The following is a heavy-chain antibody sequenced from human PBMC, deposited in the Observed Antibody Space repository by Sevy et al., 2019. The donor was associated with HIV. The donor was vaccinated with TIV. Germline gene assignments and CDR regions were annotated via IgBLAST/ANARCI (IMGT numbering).Heavy chain of an antibody. J-gene: IGHJ4*02. D-gene: IGHD1-26*01. CDR2: IYYNGHI. CDR1: GGSITSLY. Sequence: SETLSLTCTVSGGSITSLYWNWIRQPPGKGLEWIPNIYYNGHINYNPSLKSRVTLSLDTSKNQFSLRRGSVTAADTAMYYCAGENAWGRGYSWGQGTLVTVSS. V-gene: IGHV4-59*08. CDR3: AGENAWGRGYS.